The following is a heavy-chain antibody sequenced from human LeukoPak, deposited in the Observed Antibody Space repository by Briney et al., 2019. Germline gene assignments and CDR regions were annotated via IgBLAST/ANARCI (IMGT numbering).Heavy chain of an antibody. Sequence: SETLSLTCTVSGGSISSGSYHWSWIRQPAGKGLEWIGRIYSSGSTNYNPSLKSRVTISVDTSKNQFSLKLSSVTAADTAVYYCASQVYSGSYLDAFDIWGQGTMVTVSS. V-gene: IGHV4-61*02. J-gene: IGHJ3*02. CDR3: ASQVYSGSYLDAFDI. D-gene: IGHD1-26*01. CDR1: GGSISSGSYH. CDR2: IYSSGST.